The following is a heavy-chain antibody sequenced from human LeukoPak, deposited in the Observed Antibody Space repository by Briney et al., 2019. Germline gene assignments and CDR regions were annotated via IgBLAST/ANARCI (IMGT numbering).Heavy chain of an antibody. CDR2: IYYSGST. J-gene: IGHJ4*02. CDR1: GGSISSSSYY. V-gene: IGHV4-39*02. D-gene: IGHD5-18*01. CDR3: ARDTAILYYFDC. Sequence: SETLSLTCTVSGGSISSSSYYWGWIRQPPGKGLEWIGSIYYSGSTYYNPSLKSRVTISVDTSKNQFSLKLSSVTAADTAVYYCARDTAILYYFDCWGQGTLVTVSS.